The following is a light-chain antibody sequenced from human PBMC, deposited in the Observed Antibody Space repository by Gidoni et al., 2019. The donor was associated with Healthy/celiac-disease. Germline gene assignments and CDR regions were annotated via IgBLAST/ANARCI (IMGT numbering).Light chain of an antibody. V-gene: IGKV1-39*01. CDR2: AAS. CDR1: QSISSY. J-gene: IGKJ1*01. Sequence: IQLTQSPSSLSASVGDRVTITCRASQSISSYLNWYQQKPGKAPKLLIYAASSRHSGVPARFSGSGSGTEFTLTISSLQPEDFATYYCQQSYSTPQTFGQGTKVEIK. CDR3: QQSYSTPQT.